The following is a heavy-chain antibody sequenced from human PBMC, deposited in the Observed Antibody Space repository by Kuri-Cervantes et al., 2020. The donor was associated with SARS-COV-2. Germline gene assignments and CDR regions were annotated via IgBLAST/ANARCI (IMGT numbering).Heavy chain of an antibody. J-gene: IGHJ5*02. V-gene: IGHV4-38-2*02. D-gene: IGHD1-26*01. Sequence: SETLSLTCTVSGYSISSGYYWGWIRQPPGKGLEWIGSIYHSGSTYYNPSLKSRVTISVDTSKNQFSLKLSSVTAADTAVYYCARDQFSGSYFLARWFDPWGQGTLVTVSS. CDR3: ARDQFSGSYFLARWFDP. CDR2: IYHSGST. CDR1: GYSISSGYY.